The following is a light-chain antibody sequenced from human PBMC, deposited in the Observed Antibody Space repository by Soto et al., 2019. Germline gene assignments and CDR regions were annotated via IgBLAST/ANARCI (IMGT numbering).Light chain of an antibody. Sequence: DIHMTHSPSTLAASVGDRVTITCRASQSINSWLAWYQQKPGKAPKLLIYDASTLETGVPSRFSGSGYGTEFTLTISSLQPDDFASYYCHQYKAYPWTFGQGTKVEIK. CDR3: HQYKAYPWT. J-gene: IGKJ1*01. CDR2: DAS. V-gene: IGKV1-5*01. CDR1: QSINSW.